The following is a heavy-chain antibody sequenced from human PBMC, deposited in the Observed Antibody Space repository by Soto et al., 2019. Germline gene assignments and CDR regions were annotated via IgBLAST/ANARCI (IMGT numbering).Heavy chain of an antibody. CDR1: GGSITSSSYY. CDR3: AKTRAGLFDGYDL. J-gene: IGHJ3*01. V-gene: IGHV4-39*01. CDR2: MYYTGSA. Sequence: SETLSLTCTVSGGSITSSSYYWGWIRQPPGKGLEWIGTMYYTGSAYSNPSLKSRVTMSVDTSKTQFSLKLNSVTAADTAVYYCAKTRAGLFDGYDLWGQGTMVTVSS. D-gene: IGHD6-13*01.